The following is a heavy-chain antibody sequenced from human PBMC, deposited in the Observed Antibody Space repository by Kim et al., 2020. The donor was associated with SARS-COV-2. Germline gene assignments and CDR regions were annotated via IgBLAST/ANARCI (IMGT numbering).Heavy chain of an antibody. Sequence: DPVKGPFTIDRDNAKNSMYLQMNSLRAEDTALYDCARRRYSSGHYYFDYWGQGTLVTVSS. V-gene: IGHV3-20*01. CDR3: ARRRYSSGHYYFDY. J-gene: IGHJ4*02. D-gene: IGHD6-19*01.